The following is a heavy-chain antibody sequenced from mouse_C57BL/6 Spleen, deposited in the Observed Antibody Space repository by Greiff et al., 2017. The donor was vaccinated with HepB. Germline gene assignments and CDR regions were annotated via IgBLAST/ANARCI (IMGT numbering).Heavy chain of an antibody. Sequence: QVQLQQSGPELVKPGASVKISCKASGYAFSSSWMNWVKQRPGKGLEWIGRIYPGDGDTNYNGKFKGKATLTADNSSSTAYMQRSSLTSEDSAVYFCARPYYDYEWFAYWGQGTLVTVSA. D-gene: IGHD2-4*01. CDR3: ARPYYDYEWFAY. CDR2: IYPGDGDT. J-gene: IGHJ3*01. V-gene: IGHV1-82*01. CDR1: GYAFSSSW.